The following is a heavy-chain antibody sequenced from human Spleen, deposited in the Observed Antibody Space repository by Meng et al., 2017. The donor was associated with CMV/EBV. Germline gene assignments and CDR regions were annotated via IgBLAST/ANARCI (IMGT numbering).Heavy chain of an antibody. CDR3: VRGLIVPAATLDY. Sequence: ASGFTFYPYSMTGVRQAPGKGLEWVASIDSSSSYIYYADSVKGRFTISRDNTKDSLYLQMTSLRDEDTAVYYCVRGLIVPAATLDYWGQGTLVTVSS. J-gene: IGHJ4*02. V-gene: IGHV3-21*01. D-gene: IGHD2-2*01. CDR2: IDSSSSYI. CDR1: GFTFYPYS.